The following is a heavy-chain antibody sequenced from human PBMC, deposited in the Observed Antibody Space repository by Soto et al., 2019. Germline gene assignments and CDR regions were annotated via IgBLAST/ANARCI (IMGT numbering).Heavy chain of an antibody. V-gene: IGHV4-30-4*01. J-gene: IGHJ6*02. CDR2: IFYSGTT. Sequence: SETLSLTCTVSGDSISSADYYWSWIRQTPGKGLEWIGHIFYSGTTYYNPSLKSRLTISVDTSKNHSSLRLTSVTAADTAVYYCARELGVEPDIYYYGIPVWGQGTAVTAS. CDR3: ARELGVEPDIYYYGIPV. D-gene: IGHD1-1*01. CDR1: GDSISSADYY.